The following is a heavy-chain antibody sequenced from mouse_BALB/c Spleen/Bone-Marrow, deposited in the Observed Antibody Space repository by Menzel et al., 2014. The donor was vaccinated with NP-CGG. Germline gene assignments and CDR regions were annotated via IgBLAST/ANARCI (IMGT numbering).Heavy chain of an antibody. D-gene: IGHD3-1*01. CDR1: GYTFTSYW. CDR2: IDPSDSYT. CDR3: ARRELGPRWFSY. V-gene: IGHV1-69*02. Sequence: GQLQQSGAEFVKPGASVKLSCKASGYTFTSYWMHWVKQRPGQGLEWIGEIDPSDSYTNYNQKFKGKATLTVDKSSSTAYMQLSSLTSEYSAVYYCARRELGPRWFSYWGEGTLVTVSA. J-gene: IGHJ3*01.